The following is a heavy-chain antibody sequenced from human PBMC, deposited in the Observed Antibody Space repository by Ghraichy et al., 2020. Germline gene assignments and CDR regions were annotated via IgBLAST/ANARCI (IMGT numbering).Heavy chain of an antibody. J-gene: IGHJ5*02. CDR2: IYYTGST. V-gene: IGHV4-59*01. Sequence: SETLSLTCTVSGASISSSYWSWIRQPPGKGLEWLGYIYYTGSTNYNPSLKSRVTISVDTSKNQFSLKLSSVTAADTAMYYCARGGVNWFDPWGQGTLVTVSS. D-gene: IGHD3-3*01. CDR3: ARGGVNWFDP. CDR1: GASISSSY.